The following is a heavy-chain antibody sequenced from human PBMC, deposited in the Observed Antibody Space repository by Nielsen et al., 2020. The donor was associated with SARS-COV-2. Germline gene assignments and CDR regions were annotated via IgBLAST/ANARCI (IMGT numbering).Heavy chain of an antibody. CDR2: INPYSGGT. CDR3: ARARATIFGLVMSYGMDV. CDR1: GYIFTDYY. V-gene: IGHV1-2*06. D-gene: IGHD3/OR15-3a*01. J-gene: IGHJ6*02. Sequence: ASVKVSCKASGYIFTDYYIHWVRQAPGQGLEWMGRINPYSGGTNYAQKFQGTVTMTRDESISTVYMELTSDDTAVYYCARARATIFGLVMSYGMDVWGQGTTVAVSS.